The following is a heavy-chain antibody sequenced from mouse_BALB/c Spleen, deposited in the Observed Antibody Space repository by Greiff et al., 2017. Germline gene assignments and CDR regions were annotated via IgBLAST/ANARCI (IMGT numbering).Heavy chain of an antibody. CDR3: ARDFGNSAWFAY. V-gene: IGHV2-9*02. Sequence: VHLVESGPGLVAPSQSLSITCTVSGFSLTSYGVHWVRQPPGKGLEWLGVIWAGGSTNYNSALMSRLSISKDNSKSQVFLKMNSLQTDDTAMYYCARDFGNSAWFAYWGQGTLVTVSA. CDR2: IWAGGST. J-gene: IGHJ3*01. CDR1: GFSLTSYG. D-gene: IGHD2-1*01.